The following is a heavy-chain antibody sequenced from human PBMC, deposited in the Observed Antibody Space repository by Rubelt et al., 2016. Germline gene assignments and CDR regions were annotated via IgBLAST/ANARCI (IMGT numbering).Heavy chain of an antibody. CDR2: ISSSGSTI. CDR3: GTGTRDGGAYGMDV. Sequence: EVQLVESGGGLVRPGGSLRLSCAASGFTFSSCEMNWVRQAPGKGLEWVSYISSSGSTIYYADSVKGRFTISRDNAKNSLYLRTTGVSADGTAVYYRGTGTRDGGAYGMDVGGQGTTVAVSS. CDR1: GFTFSSCE. J-gene: IGHJ6*02. V-gene: IGHV3-48*03. D-gene: IGHD1-14*01.